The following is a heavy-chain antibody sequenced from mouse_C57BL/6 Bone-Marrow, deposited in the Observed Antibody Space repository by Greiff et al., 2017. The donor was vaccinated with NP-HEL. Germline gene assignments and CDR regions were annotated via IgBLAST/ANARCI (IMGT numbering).Heavy chain of an antibody. D-gene: IGHD2-1*01. J-gene: IGHJ1*03. Sequence: VQLQQPGAELVKPGASVKLSCKASGYTFTSYWMHWVKQRPGQGLEWIGMIHPNSGSTNYNEKFKSKATLTVDKSSSTAYMQLSSLTSEDSAVYYCARLGLLLFSYWYFDVWGTGTTVTVSS. CDR3: ARLGLLLFSYWYFDV. CDR1: GYTFTSYW. CDR2: IHPNSGST. V-gene: IGHV1-64*01.